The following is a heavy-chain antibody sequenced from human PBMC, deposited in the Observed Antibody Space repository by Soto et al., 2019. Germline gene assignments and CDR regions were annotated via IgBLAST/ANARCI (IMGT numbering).Heavy chain of an antibody. CDR1: GVSFSTYA. CDR3: AKDLSGSGSYSSGYFDY. J-gene: IGHJ4*02. Sequence: GGFLRLFCAASGVSFSTYAMSWVRQAPGKGLEWVSSISGSGGVTYYAESGKGRFTISRDNSKNTLYLQMRSLRAEDTAVYYCAKDLSGSGSYSSGYFDYWGQGTLVTVSS. CDR2: ISGSGGVT. D-gene: IGHD3-10*01. V-gene: IGHV3-23*01.